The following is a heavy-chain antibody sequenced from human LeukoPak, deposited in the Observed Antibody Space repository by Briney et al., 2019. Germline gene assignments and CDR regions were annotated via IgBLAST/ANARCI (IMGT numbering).Heavy chain of an antibody. D-gene: IGHD2-21*02. CDR3: ATVIIVVVTAIIPLAY. J-gene: IGHJ4*02. Sequence: GGSLRLSCAASGFTFDDYAMHWVRQAPGKGLEWVSGISWNSGSIGYADSVKGRFTISRDNAKNSLYLQMNSLRAEDTALYYCATVIIVVVTAIIPLAYWGQGTLVTVSS. V-gene: IGHV3-9*01. CDR1: GFTFDDYA. CDR2: ISWNSGSI.